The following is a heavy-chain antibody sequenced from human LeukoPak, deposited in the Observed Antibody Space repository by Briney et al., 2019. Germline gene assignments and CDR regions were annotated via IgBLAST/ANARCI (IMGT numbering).Heavy chain of an antibody. Sequence: PGGSLRLSCAVSGFTFSDTYMTWIRQAPGKGLESLSYISPSGTDISYADSVKGRFTISRDNAKNSLYLQMNSLRAEDTAVYYCASSLVGVISPFDYWGQGTLVTVSS. J-gene: IGHJ4*02. V-gene: IGHV3-11*04. CDR1: GFTFSDTY. CDR3: ASSLVGVISPFDY. D-gene: IGHD3-10*01. CDR2: ISPSGTDI.